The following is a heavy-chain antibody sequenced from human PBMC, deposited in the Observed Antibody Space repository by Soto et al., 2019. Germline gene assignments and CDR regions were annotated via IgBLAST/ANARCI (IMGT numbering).Heavy chain of an antibody. V-gene: IGHV1-2*02. D-gene: IGHD2-8*02. CDR1: GYSFTGYY. Sequence: HEHLVQSGAEVKRPGASLKVSCKASGYSFTGYYIHWVRQAPGQGLEWMGWINPDSGATNYAQNFQDRVTLTSDTSISTASMDLNSLTSDDKAVYYCARGDYGAGGYPFPYFDYWGQGTLVIVSS. CDR3: ARGDYGAGGYPFPYFDY. CDR2: INPDSGAT. J-gene: IGHJ4*02.